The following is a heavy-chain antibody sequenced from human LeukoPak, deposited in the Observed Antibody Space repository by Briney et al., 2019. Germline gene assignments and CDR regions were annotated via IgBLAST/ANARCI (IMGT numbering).Heavy chain of an antibody. CDR1: GGTFSSYA. J-gene: IGHJ6*02. Sequence: SVKVSCKASGGTFSSYAISWVRQAPGQGLEWMGRIIPIFGIANYAQEFQGRVTITADKSTSTAYMELSSLRSEDTAVYYCARDNYYDSSGFPMDVWGQGTTVTVSS. CDR3: ARDNYYDSSGFPMDV. CDR2: IIPIFGIA. D-gene: IGHD3-22*01. V-gene: IGHV1-69*04.